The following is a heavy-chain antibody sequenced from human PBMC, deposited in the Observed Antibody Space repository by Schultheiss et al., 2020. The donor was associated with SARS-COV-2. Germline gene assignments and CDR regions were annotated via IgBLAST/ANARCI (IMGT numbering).Heavy chain of an antibody. J-gene: IGHJ4*02. CDR1: GFTFDDYA. Sequence: GGSLRLSCAASGFTFDDYAMHWVRQAPGKGLEWVSGISWNSGSIGYADSVKGRFTISRDNAKNSLYLQMNSLRAEDTALYYCARGQWLRFDCLDHWGQGSLVTVSS. CDR3: ARGQWLRFDCLDH. V-gene: IGHV3-9*01. D-gene: IGHD5-12*01. CDR2: ISWNSGSI.